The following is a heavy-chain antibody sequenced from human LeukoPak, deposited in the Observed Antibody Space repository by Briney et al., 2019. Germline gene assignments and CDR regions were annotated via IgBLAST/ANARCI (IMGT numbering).Heavy chain of an antibody. CDR2: ISSSSSYI. V-gene: IGHV3-21*01. D-gene: IGHD3-22*01. Sequence: KPGGSLRLSCAASGFTFSSYSMNWVRQAPGKGLEWVSSISSSSSYIYYADSVKGRFTISRDNAKNSLYLQMNSLRAEDTAVYDCARDGHYYDSSGYYDWGQGTLVTVSS. CDR3: ARDGHYYDSSGYYD. CDR1: GFTFSSYS. J-gene: IGHJ4*02.